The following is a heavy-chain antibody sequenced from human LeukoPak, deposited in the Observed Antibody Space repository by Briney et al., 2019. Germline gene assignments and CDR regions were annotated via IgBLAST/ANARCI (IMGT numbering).Heavy chain of an antibody. CDR2: FDPEDGER. D-gene: IGHD3-22*01. Sequence: ASVKVSCKVSGYTLTELSMHWVGQAPGKGGEGVGGFDPEDGERMYAQKFQDRVTMTEDTSTDTDYMDLSSLRSENPAVYYCATVTYYYDRSGSIFDYWGQGTLVTVSS. V-gene: IGHV1-24*01. CDR3: ATVTYYYDRSGSIFDY. CDR1: GYTLTELS. J-gene: IGHJ4*02.